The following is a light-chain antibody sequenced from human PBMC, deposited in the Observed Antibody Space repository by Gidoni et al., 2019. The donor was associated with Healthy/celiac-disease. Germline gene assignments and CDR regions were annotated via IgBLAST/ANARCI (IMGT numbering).Light chain of an antibody. V-gene: IGLV4-69*01. Sequence: QLVLTQSPAASASLGAPVKLTCTLSSGHSSYAIAWHQQQPEKGPRYLMKLNSDGSHCKGDGIPDRFSGSSSGAARYLTISSLQSEDEADYYCQTWGTGIPVFGGGTKLTVL. CDR1: SGHSSYA. J-gene: IGLJ3*02. CDR3: QTWGTGIPV. CDR2: LNSDGSH.